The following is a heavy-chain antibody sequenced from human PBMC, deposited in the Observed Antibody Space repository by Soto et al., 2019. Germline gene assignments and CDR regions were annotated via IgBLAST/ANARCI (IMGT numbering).Heavy chain of an antibody. Sequence: GGSLRLSCAASGFSFSNAWMSWVRQAPGKGLEWVAVISYDGSDKYYADSVKGRFSISRDNSKNTLYLQMNSLRAEDTAVYYCAKVTGYCSSSSCRRDYYYYYGMDVWGQGTTVTVSS. J-gene: IGHJ6*02. D-gene: IGHD2-2*01. CDR1: GFSFSNAW. V-gene: IGHV3-30*18. CDR3: AKVTGYCSSSSCRRDYYYYYGMDV. CDR2: ISYDGSDK.